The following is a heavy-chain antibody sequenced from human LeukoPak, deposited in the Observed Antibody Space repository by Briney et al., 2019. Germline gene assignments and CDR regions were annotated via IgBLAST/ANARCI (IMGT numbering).Heavy chain of an antibody. CDR3: ARGTVAGT. CDR2: IYSVDST. Sequence: GGSLRLSCAASGFTVSSDCMSWVRQAPGKGLEWVSVIYSVDSTYYADSVKGRFTISRDNSKNTLYLQMNSLRAEDTAVYYCARGTVAGTWGQGTLVTVSS. V-gene: IGHV3-66*01. J-gene: IGHJ4*02. D-gene: IGHD6-19*01. CDR1: GFTVSSDC.